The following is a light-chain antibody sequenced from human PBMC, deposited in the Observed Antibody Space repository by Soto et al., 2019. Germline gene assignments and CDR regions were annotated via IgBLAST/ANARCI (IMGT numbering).Light chain of an antibody. CDR2: TNT. CDR1: TSNVGSNP. CDR3: ASWDDSLNGPV. V-gene: IGLV1-44*01. J-gene: IGLJ1*01. Sequence: QSALAQPPSASGTPGQRVTISCSGSTSNVGSNPVNWYQHVPTTAPKLLIYTNTQRPSGVPDRFSGSKSGTSASLAISGLQSEDEADYYCASWDDSLNGPVFGTGTKVTV.